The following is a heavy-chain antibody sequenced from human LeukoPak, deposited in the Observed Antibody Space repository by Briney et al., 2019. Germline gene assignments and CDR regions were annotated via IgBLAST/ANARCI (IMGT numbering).Heavy chain of an antibody. CDR3: ARGNMWDYRRYYYYMDV. CDR1: GGSFSRYY. CDR2: INHSGST. J-gene: IGHJ6*03. Sequence: SETLSLTCAVNGGSFSRYYWSWIRQPPGKGLEWIGEINHSGSTNYNPSLKSRVTISVDTSKNQFSLKLNSVTAADTAIYYCARGNMWDYRRYYYYMDVWGKGTTVTVSS. V-gene: IGHV4-34*01. D-gene: IGHD4-11*01.